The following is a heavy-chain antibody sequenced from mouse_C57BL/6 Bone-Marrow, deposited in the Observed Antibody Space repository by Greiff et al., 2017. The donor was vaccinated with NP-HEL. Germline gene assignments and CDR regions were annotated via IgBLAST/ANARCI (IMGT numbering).Heavy chain of an antibody. D-gene: IGHD2-4*01. Sequence: LQESGAELVRPGASVTLSCKASGYTFTDYEMHWVKQTPVHGLEWIGAIDPETGGTAYNQKFKGKAILTADKSSSTAYMELRSLTSEDSAVYYCTRCPHYDYDGDFDYWGQGTTLTVSS. CDR1: GYTFTDYE. J-gene: IGHJ2*01. V-gene: IGHV1-15*01. CDR3: TRCPHYDYDGDFDY. CDR2: IDPETGGT.